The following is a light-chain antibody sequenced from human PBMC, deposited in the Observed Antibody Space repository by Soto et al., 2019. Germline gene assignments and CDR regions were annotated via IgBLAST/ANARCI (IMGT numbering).Light chain of an antibody. CDR3: QQYNNWWT. CDR2: DTS. Sequence: ILLTQSPASLSVSPGERDTLSCRASQRLNSNLAWYQQRPGQAPRLLIYDTSTRATGIPARFSGSGSGTEFTLTISSLQSEDFAVYYCQQYNNWWTFGQGTKVEIK. V-gene: IGKV3-15*01. CDR1: QRLNSN. J-gene: IGKJ1*01.